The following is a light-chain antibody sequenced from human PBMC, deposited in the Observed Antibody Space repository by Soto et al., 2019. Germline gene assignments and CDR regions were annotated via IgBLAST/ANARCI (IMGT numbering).Light chain of an antibody. CDR1: QNIRSW. CDR2: KAS. V-gene: IGKV1-5*03. Sequence: IQMTQFPSTLSASFGDRVTITCRASQNIRSWLAWYQQKPGKAPKLLIYKASSLESGVPSRFSGSGSGTEFTLTISSMKPDDFATYYCQQYASYWTFGQGTKVDIK. CDR3: QQYASYWT. J-gene: IGKJ1*01.